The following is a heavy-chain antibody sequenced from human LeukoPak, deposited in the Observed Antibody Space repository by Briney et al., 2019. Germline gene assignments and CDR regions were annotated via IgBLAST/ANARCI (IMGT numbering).Heavy chain of an antibody. Sequence: PGGSLRLSCAASGFAFSSYTMNWVRQAPGKGLEWVSAISGSGGSTYYADSVKGRFTISRDNSKNTLYLQMNSLRAEDTAVYYCAKDSFNGANWFDPWGQGTLVTVSS. CDR2: ISGSGGST. J-gene: IGHJ5*02. CDR3: AKDSFNGANWFDP. CDR1: GFAFSSYT. D-gene: IGHD2-15*01. V-gene: IGHV3-23*01.